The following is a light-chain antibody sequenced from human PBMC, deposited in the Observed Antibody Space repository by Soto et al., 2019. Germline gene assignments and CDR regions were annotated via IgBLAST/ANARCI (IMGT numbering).Light chain of an antibody. Sequence: VLTQSPATLSLSPVERSTLSFIASQSIHTSLAWYQQKSGKPPLLVIYYSTLRANGVPDRFGGSRSGTEFTLTINSLEPEDFAVYYCQQRTVWPPITFGQGTRLEIK. CDR2: YST. CDR3: QQRTVWPPIT. V-gene: IGKV3-11*01. CDR1: QSIHTS. J-gene: IGKJ5*01.